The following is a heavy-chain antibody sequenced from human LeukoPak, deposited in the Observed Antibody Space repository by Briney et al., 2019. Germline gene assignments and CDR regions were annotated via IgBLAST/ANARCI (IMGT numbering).Heavy chain of an antibody. J-gene: IGHJ4*02. Sequence: GGSLRLSCAASGFTFSSYAMSWVRQAPGKGLEWVSGISGSGGSTYYADSVKGRFTISRDNSKSTLYLQMNSLRAEDTAVFYCARYYYGSGGFDYWGQGTLVTVSS. CDR1: GFTFSSYA. D-gene: IGHD3-10*01. CDR3: ARYYYGSGGFDY. CDR2: ISGSGGST. V-gene: IGHV3-23*01.